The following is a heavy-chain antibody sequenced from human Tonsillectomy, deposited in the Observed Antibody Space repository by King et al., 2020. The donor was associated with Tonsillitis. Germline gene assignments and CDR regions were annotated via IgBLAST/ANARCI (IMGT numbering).Heavy chain of an antibody. D-gene: IGHD3-16*01. CDR1: GYTFTSHF. Sequence: VQLVESGAEVKKPGASVKVSCKASGYTFTSHFMQWVRQAPGQGLEWMGSIDPRGGSTNYAQKFQGRVSMTRDTSTSTVYMELSSLRCEDTAVYFCARHNTVMITSAVGIWGQGTMVTVSS. J-gene: IGHJ3*02. CDR2: IDPRGGST. V-gene: IGHV1-46*03. CDR3: ARHNTVMITSAVGI.